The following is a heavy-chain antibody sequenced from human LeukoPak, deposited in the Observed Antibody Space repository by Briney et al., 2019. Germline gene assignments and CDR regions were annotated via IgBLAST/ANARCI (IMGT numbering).Heavy chain of an antibody. CDR1: GFTFSSYE. J-gene: IGHJ6*02. CDR3: ARETYYYDSSGYYNYYYGMDV. D-gene: IGHD3-22*01. CDR2: ISSSGSTI. Sequence: GGSLSLSCAASGFTFSSYEMNWVRQAPGKGLEWVSYISSSGSTIYYADSVKGRFTISRDNAKNSLYLQMNSLRAEDTAVYYCARETYYYDSSGYYNYYYGMDVWGQGTTVTVSS. V-gene: IGHV3-48*03.